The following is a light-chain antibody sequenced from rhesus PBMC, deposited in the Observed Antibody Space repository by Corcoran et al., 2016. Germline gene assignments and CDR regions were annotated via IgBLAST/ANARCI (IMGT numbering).Light chain of an antibody. CDR1: QGSSNY. CDR2: AAS. J-gene: IGKJ2*01. CDR3: LHYNSEPYS. V-gene: IGKV1-36*01. Sequence: DIQMTQSPSSLSASVGDRVTITCRASQGSSNYLSWYQQKAGKPPKRLIYAASSLQSGVPSRFSGSGSGTEFTLTISSLQPEDFAAYYCLHYNSEPYSFGQGTKVEIK.